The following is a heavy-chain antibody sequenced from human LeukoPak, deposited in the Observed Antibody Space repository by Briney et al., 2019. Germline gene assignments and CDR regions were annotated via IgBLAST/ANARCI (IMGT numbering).Heavy chain of an antibody. CDR1: GFTFSSYS. Sequence: GGSLRLSCAASGFTFSSYSMNWVRQAPGKGLEWVSFISSSSSYIYYADSVKGRFTISRDNAKNSLYLQMNSLRAEDTAVYYCARGLGGSPDYWGQGTLVTVSS. CDR3: ARGLGGSPDY. V-gene: IGHV3-21*01. CDR2: ISSSSSYI. D-gene: IGHD3-16*01. J-gene: IGHJ4*02.